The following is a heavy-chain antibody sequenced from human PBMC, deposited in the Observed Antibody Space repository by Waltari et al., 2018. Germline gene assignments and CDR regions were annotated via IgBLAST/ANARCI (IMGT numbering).Heavy chain of an antibody. CDR1: GGSISSGSYY. D-gene: IGHD6-13*01. Sequence: QVQLQESGPGLVKPSQTLSLTCTVSGGSISSGSYYWSWIRQPAGKGLEWIGRIYTSGSTNYNPSLKSRVTISVDTSKNQFSLKLSSVTAADTAEYYCARAGAYSSSWYLADHLYYFDYWGQGTLVTVSS. CDR2: IYTSGST. CDR3: ARAGAYSSSWYLADHLYYFDY. J-gene: IGHJ4*02. V-gene: IGHV4-61*02.